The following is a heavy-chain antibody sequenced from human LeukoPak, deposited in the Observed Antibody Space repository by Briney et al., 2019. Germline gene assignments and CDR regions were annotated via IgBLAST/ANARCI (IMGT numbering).Heavy chain of an antibody. D-gene: IGHD6-19*01. CDR1: GGSISSYY. CDR3: ARRRDSAVAEDY. V-gene: IGHV4-59*08. Sequence: SETLSLTCTVSGGSISSYYWSWIRQPPGKGLEWIGYIYYSGSTNYNPSLKSRVTISVDTSKNQFSLKLSSVTSADTAVYYCARRRDSAVAEDYWGQGTLVTVSS. CDR2: IYYSGST. J-gene: IGHJ4*02.